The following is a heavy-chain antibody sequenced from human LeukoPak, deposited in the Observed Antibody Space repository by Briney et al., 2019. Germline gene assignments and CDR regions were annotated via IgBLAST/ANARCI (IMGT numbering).Heavy chain of an antibody. V-gene: IGHV4-34*01. CDR2: INHSGST. D-gene: IGHD3-10*01. J-gene: IGHJ5*02. CDR3: AAADYYGSGIHDS. Sequence: SETLSLTCAVYGGSFSGYYWSWIRQPPGKGLEWIGEINHSGSTNYNPSLKSRVTISVDTSKNHFSLKLSSVTAADTALYYCAAADYYGSGIHDSWGQGTLVTVSS. CDR1: GGSFSGYY.